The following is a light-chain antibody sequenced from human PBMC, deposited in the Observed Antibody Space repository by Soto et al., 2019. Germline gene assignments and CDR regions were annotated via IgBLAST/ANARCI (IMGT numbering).Light chain of an antibody. CDR1: QSISTY. Sequence: EIVLTQSPATLSLSPGEIATLSCRASQSISTYLAWYQQKPGQAPRLLIYDVSKRAAGVPARFSGSGSGTDFTLTISSLEPEYFAVYYCQQRSNWPPGLTFGGGTKVEI. CDR2: DVS. J-gene: IGKJ4*01. V-gene: IGKV3-11*01. CDR3: QQRSNWPPGLT.